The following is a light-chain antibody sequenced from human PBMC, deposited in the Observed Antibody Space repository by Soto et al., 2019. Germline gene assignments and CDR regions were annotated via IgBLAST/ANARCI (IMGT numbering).Light chain of an antibody. J-gene: IGLJ1*01. CDR2: EVS. V-gene: IGLV2-14*01. Sequence: QSALTQPASVSGSPGQSITISCTGTSSDVGGYNYVSWYQQHPGKPPKLMIYEVSNRPSGVSNRFSGSKSGNTASLTISGLQAEDEADYYSSSYTSSSALVFGTGTKLTVL. CDR3: SSYTSSSALV. CDR1: SSDVGGYNY.